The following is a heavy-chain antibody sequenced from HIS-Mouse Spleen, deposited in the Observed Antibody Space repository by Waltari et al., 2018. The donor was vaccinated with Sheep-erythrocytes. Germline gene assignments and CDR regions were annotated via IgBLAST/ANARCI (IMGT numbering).Heavy chain of an antibody. V-gene: IGHV3-53*01. CDR2: IYIGGST. J-gene: IGHJ4*02. Sequence: EVQLVESGGGLIQPGGSLRLSCAASGFTVSSNYMSWVRQAPGKGLEWVSGIYIGGSTYYAEAVKGRFTISRDNSKNTLYLQMNSLRAEDTAVYYCARDRGSSGWYHYWGQGTLVTVSS. D-gene: IGHD6-19*01. CDR1: GFTVSSNY. CDR3: ARDRGSSGWYHY.